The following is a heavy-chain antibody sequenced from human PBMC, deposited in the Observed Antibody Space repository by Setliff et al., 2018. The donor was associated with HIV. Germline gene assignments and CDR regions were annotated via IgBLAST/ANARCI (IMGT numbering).Heavy chain of an antibody. V-gene: IGHV3-48*01. CDR1: GFTFSSYS. CDR2: ISSSSSTI. Sequence: GGSLRLSCAASGFTFSSYSMNWVRQAPGKGLEWVSYISSSSSTIYYADSVEGRFTISRDTSTNTLYLQMHSLRADDTAVYYCAKGSGFHDYWGQGTRVTVSS. D-gene: IGHD6-19*01. CDR3: AKGSGFHDY. J-gene: IGHJ4*02.